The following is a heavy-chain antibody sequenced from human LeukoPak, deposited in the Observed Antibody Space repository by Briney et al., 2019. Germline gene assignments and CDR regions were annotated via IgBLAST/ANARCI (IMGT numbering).Heavy chain of an antibody. Sequence: PSETLSLTCTVSGGSISSGSYYWSWIRQPAGKGLEWIGRIYTSGSTNYNPSLKSRVTISVDTSKNQFSLKLSSVTAADTAVYYCARGRGYGSGSLFDYWGQGTLVSVSS. CDR2: IYTSGST. CDR3: ARGRGYGSGSLFDY. D-gene: IGHD3-10*01. V-gene: IGHV4-61*02. J-gene: IGHJ4*02. CDR1: GGSISSGSYY.